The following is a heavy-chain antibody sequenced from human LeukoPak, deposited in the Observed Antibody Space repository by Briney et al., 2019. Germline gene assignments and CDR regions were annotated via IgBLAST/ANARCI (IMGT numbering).Heavy chain of an antibody. V-gene: IGHV4-59*01. J-gene: IGHJ6*02. D-gene: IGHD2-2*01. CDR2: IYYSGST. CDR3: ARSPAPADYYGMDV. CDR1: GGALSSYD. Sequence: SETLSLTCTVSGGALSSYDWSWIPQPPGKGLEGSGYIYYSGSTNYNPSLKSRVTISVDTSKKQFYQKLTSVTAADTAVYYCARSPAPADYYGMDVWGQGTTVTVSS.